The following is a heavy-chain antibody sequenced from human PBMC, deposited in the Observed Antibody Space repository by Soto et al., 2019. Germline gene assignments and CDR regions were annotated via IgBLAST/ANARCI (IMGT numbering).Heavy chain of an antibody. D-gene: IGHD3-22*01. CDR2: ISGSGVST. CDR3: AKDRGVVVVVTTGGAFDL. Sequence: EVQLLESGGGLVHPGGFLRLSCEVSEFTFSSYAMSWVRQAPGKGLEWVSTISGSGVSTYYGDSVKGRFTISRDNSKNTLYLQMNSLRVEDTAMYYCAKDRGVVVVVTTGGAFDLWGQGTMVTVSS. CDR1: EFTFSSYA. V-gene: IGHV3-23*01. J-gene: IGHJ3*01.